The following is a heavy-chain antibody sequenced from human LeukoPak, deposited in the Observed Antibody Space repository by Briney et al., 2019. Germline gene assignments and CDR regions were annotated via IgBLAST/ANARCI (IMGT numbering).Heavy chain of an antibody. CDR3: AAQGRDSSGYYPRHYYYYYMDV. CDR1: GYTFTSYY. V-gene: IGHV1-46*01. CDR2: INPSGGST. Sequence: ASVKVSCKASGYTFTSYYMHWVRQAPGQGLEWMGIINPSGGSTSYAQKFQGRVTITRDMSTSTAYMELSSLRSEDTAVYYCAAQGRDSSGYYPRHYYYYYMDVWGKGTTVTVSS. D-gene: IGHD3-22*01. J-gene: IGHJ6*03.